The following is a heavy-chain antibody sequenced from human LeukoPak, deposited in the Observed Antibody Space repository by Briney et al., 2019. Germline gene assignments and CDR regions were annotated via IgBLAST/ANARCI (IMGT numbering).Heavy chain of an antibody. D-gene: IGHD2-8*01. CDR2: IYHSGNT. Sequence: PSETLSLTCTVSGYSISSGYYWGWIRQPPGKGLEWIGSIYHSGNTYYNPSLKSRVTISVDTSKNQFSLKLSSVTAADTAVYYCARGGYCTNGVCYTNAFHYVDYWGQGTLVTVSS. J-gene: IGHJ4*02. CDR3: ARGGYCTNGVCYTNAFHYVDY. CDR1: GYSISSGYY. V-gene: IGHV4-38-2*02.